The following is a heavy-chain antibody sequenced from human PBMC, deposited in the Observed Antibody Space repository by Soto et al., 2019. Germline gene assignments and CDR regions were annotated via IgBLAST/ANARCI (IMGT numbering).Heavy chain of an antibody. CDR1: GYTFTSYG. J-gene: IGHJ3*02. CDR3: ASPDSSGYSAFDI. CDR2: TSAYNGNT. V-gene: IGHV1-18*04. D-gene: IGHD3-22*01. Sequence: ASVKVSCKASGYTFTSYGISWVRQAPGQGLEWMGWTSAYNGNTNYAQKLQGRVTMTTDTSTSTAYMELRSLRSDDTAVYYCASPDSSGYSAFDIWGQGTMVTVSS.